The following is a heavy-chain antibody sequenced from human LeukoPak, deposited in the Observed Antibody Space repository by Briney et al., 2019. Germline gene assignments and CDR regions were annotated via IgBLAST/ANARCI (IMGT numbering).Heavy chain of an antibody. Sequence: SGGSLRLSCAASGFTFSSYGMHWVRQAPGKWLEWVAFIRYDGSNKYYADSVKGRFTISRDNSKNTLYLQMNSLRAEDTAVYYCAKDYGDYYPEAFDIWGQGTMVTVSS. CDR1: GFTFSSYG. J-gene: IGHJ3*02. V-gene: IGHV3-30*02. D-gene: IGHD4-17*01. CDR3: AKDYGDYYPEAFDI. CDR2: IRYDGSNK.